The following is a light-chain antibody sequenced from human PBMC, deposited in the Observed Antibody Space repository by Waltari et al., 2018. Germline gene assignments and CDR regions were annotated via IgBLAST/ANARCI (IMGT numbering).Light chain of an antibody. CDR2: DVG. V-gene: IGLV2-14*03. CDR1: SSDVGGYNY. Sequence: QSALTQPASVSGSPGQSITISCTGISSDVGGYNYVSWYQQHPGKAPKVMIYDVGYRPSGVSSRFSGSKSGNTASLTISGLRAEDEADYYCTSYASSSTLVFGGGTKLTVL. J-gene: IGLJ2*01. CDR3: TSYASSSTLV.